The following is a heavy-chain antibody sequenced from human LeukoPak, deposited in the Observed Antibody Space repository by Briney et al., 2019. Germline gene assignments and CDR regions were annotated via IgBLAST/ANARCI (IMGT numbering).Heavy chain of an antibody. V-gene: IGHV3-74*01. CDR2: INSDGSST. J-gene: IGHJ4*02. Sequence: GGSLRLSCAASGFTFSSYWMHWVRQAPGKGLVWVSRINSDGSSTSYADSVKGRLTISRDNAKNTLYLQMNSLRAEDTAVYYCARDGSYSSSWYYFDYWGQGTLVTVSS. CDR1: GFTFSSYW. CDR3: ARDGSYSSSWYYFDY. D-gene: IGHD6-13*01.